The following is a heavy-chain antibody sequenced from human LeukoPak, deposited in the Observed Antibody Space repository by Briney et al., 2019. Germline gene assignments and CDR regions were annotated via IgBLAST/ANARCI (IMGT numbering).Heavy chain of an antibody. J-gene: IGHJ6*02. CDR2: IWYDGSNK. CDR1: GFTFSSYA. CDR3: ARVMSNYLHYYYYYGMDV. V-gene: IGHV3-33*08. Sequence: PGRSLRLSCAASGFTFSSYAMHWVRQAPGKGLEWVAVIWYDGSNKYYADSVKGRFTISRDNSKNTLYLQMNSLRAEDTAVYYCARVMSNYLHYYYYYGMDVWGQGTTVTVSS. D-gene: IGHD4-11*01.